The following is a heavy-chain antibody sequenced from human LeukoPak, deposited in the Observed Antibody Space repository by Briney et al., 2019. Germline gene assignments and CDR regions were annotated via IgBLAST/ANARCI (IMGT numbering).Heavy chain of an antibody. CDR3: ARYSGSLGAFDI. CDR2: INPNSGGT. D-gene: IGHD1-26*01. Sequence: GASVKVSCKASGYTFTGYYMHWVRPAPGQGLEWMGWINPNSGGTNYAQKFQGRVTMTRDTSISTAYMELSRLRSDDTAVYYCARYSGSLGAFDIWGQGTMVTVSS. V-gene: IGHV1-2*02. CDR1: GYTFTGYY. J-gene: IGHJ3*02.